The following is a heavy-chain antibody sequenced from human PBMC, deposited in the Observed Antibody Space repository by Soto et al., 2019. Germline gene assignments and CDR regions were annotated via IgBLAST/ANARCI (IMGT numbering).Heavy chain of an antibody. D-gene: IGHD6-19*01. CDR2: IYHSGSP. J-gene: IGHJ4*02. CDR3: ARDHAVAGTRGFDY. Sequence: QVQLQESGPGLVKPSGTLSLTCAVSSGSISSSNWWSWVRQPPVKGLEWIGEIYHSGSPNYNPSLKSRVTISVDKSKNPFSLKLSSVTAADTAVYYCARDHAVAGTRGFDYWGQGTLVTVSS. CDR1: SGSISSSNW. V-gene: IGHV4-4*02.